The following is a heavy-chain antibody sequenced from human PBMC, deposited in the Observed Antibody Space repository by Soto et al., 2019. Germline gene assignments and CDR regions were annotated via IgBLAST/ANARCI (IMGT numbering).Heavy chain of an antibody. J-gene: IGHJ4*02. D-gene: IGHD3-10*01. CDR1: GTSVSNYY. CDR2: IYTSGST. CDR3: ARGGIQLSYAFDH. Sequence: SETLSLTCSVSGTSVSNYYWSWIRQPAGKGLEHIGRIYTSGSTSYNPSLKSRVTMSLDTSQTQIYLNLTSVTAADTAVYYCARGGIQLSYAFDHWGKGILVTVSS. V-gene: IGHV4-4*07.